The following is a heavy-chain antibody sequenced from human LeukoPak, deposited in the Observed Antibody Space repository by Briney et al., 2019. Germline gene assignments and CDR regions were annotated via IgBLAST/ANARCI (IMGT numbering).Heavy chain of an antibody. Sequence: VASVTVSCKVSGYTLTELSMHWVRQAPGKGLEWMGGFDPEDGETIYAQKFQGRVTMTEDTSTDTAYMELSSLRSEDTAVYYCATDRYATRPFDYWGQGTLVTVSS. D-gene: IGHD1-1*01. V-gene: IGHV1-24*01. CDR2: FDPEDGET. J-gene: IGHJ4*02. CDR1: GYTLTELS. CDR3: ATDRYATRPFDY.